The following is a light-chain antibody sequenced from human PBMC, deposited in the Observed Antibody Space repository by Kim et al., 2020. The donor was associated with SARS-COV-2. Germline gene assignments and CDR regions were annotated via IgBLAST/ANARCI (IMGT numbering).Light chain of an antibody. CDR1: QSIDTW. CDR3: QQYSTYSRT. V-gene: IGKV1-5*03. Sequence: ASVGARVTITCRASQSIDTWLAWYQQRLGKAPNLLIYKASTLERGVPSRFSGSGSGTEFTLTIGCLQPDDFATYYCQQYSTYSRTFGQGTKVDIK. J-gene: IGKJ1*01. CDR2: KAS.